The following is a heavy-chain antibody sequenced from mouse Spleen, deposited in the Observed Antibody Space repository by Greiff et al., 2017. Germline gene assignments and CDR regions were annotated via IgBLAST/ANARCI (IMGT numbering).Heavy chain of an antibody. CDR3: ARGELTEDY. Sequence: VQLQQSGAELAKPGASVKMSCKASGYTFTSYWMHWVKQRPGQGLEWIGYINPSTGYTEYNQKFKDKATLTADKSSSTAYMQLSSLTSEDSAVYYCARGELTEDYWGQGTTLTVSS. V-gene: IGHV1-7*01. CDR1: GYTFTSYW. J-gene: IGHJ2*01. D-gene: IGHD4-1*01. CDR2: INPSTGYT.